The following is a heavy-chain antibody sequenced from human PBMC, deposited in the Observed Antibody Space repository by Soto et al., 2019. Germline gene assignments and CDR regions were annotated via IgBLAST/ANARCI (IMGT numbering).Heavy chain of an antibody. CDR3: ASGFIVRGVISIVY. D-gene: IGHD3-10*01. CDR2: ISGYNGKT. CDR1: GYTFMTYG. Sequence: VQLLQSGHEVKEPGASMKVSCKTSGYTFMTYGINWVRQAPGQGLEWMGSISGYNGKTNYAQKVQNRITLTIDTSTNTANMELRSLSSDDTAVYYCASGFIVRGVISIVYWGQGTLVSVSS. J-gene: IGHJ4*02. V-gene: IGHV1-18*04.